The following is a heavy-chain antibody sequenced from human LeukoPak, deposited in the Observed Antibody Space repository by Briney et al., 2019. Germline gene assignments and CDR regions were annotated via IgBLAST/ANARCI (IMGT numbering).Heavy chain of an antibody. CDR2: ISGSGGST. J-gene: IGHJ4*02. CDR3: AKDHNWNDGVDY. V-gene: IGHV3-23*01. D-gene: IGHD1-1*01. CDR1: GFTFNSYA. Sequence: PGGSLTLSCAVSGFTFNSYAMSWVRQAPGKGLEWVSGISGSGGSTYYADSVKGRFTISRDNSKNTLYLQMNSRRAEDTAVYYCAKDHNWNDGVDYWGQGTLVTVSS.